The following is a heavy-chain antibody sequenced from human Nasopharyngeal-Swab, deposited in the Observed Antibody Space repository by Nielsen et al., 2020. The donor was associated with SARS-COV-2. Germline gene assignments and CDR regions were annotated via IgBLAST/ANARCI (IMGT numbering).Heavy chain of an antibody. CDR2: IYWDDDK. CDR3: AHRGLRYYYYGMDV. Sequence: SGPTLVKPTQTLTLTCTFSGFSLSTSGVGVGWIRQPPGKALEWLELIYWDDDKRYSPSLKSRLTITKETSKNQVVLTMTNMDPVDTATYYCAHRGLRYYYYGMDVWGQGTTVTVSS. V-gene: IGHV2-5*02. CDR1: GFSLSTSGVG. J-gene: IGHJ6*02.